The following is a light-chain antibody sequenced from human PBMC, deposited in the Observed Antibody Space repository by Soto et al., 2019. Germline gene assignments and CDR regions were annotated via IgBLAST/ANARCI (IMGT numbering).Light chain of an antibody. J-gene: IGKJ1*01. CDR2: DAS. CDR1: QSISTR. V-gene: IGKV1-5*01. Sequence: DIPMTQSPSTMSSSVRDIVTSTCRASQSISTRLACNQQKPRKAHKLLIYDASSLESGVPSRFSGSAYGTEFTLTISSLQPDDFATYYFQQYNSYSTFGQGTKVDIK. CDR3: QQYNSYST.